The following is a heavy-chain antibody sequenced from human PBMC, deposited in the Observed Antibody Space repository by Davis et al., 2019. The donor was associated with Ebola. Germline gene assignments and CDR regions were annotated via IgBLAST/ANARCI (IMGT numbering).Heavy chain of an antibody. CDR2: ISSSSSYI. CDR3: ASQRVEQLVMLFMDYGMDV. V-gene: IGHV3-21*01. D-gene: IGHD6-6*01. J-gene: IGHJ6*04. CDR1: GFTFSSYS. Sequence: GESLKISCAASGFTFSSYSMNWVRQAPGKGLEWVSSISSSSSYIYYADSVKGRFTISRDNAKNSLYLQMNSLRAEDTAVYYCASQRVEQLVMLFMDYGMDVWGKGTTVTVSS.